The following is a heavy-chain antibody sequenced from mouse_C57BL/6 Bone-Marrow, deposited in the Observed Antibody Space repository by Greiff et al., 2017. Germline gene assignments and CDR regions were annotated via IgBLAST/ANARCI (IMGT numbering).Heavy chain of an antibody. CDR2: ISSGGDYT. J-gene: IGHJ2*01. Sequence: EVKLVESGEGLVKPGGSLKLSCAASGFTFSSYAMSWVRQTPEKRLEWVAYISSGGDYTYYADTVKGRFTISRDNARNTLYLQMSSLKSEDTAMYYCTRNYYDYDGAYYFDYWGQGTTLTVSS. V-gene: IGHV5-9-1*02. D-gene: IGHD2-4*01. CDR1: GFTFSSYA. CDR3: TRNYYDYDGAYYFDY.